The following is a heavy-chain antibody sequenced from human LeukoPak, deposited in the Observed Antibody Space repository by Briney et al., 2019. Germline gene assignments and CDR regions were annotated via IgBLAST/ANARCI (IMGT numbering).Heavy chain of an antibody. J-gene: IGHJ4*02. CDR1: GFTVSSNY. D-gene: IGHD3/OR15-3a*01. CDR2: IYSGGST. V-gene: IGHV3-53*01. CDR3: AKVVGPYYFDW. Sequence: GGSLRLSCAASGFTVSSNYMSWVRQAPGKGLEWVSVIYSGGSTYYADSVKGRFTISRDNSKNTLYLQMNSLRAEDTAVYYCAKVVGPYYFDWWGQGTLVTVSS.